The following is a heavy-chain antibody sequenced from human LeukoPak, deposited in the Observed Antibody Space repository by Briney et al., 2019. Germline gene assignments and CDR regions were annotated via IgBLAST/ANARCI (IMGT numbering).Heavy chain of an antibody. V-gene: IGHV3-69-1*01. CDR1: GFTFSSYT. CDR2: ISSSRNV. CDR3: AGGGNGYNLYYFDY. D-gene: IGHD5-24*01. Sequence: GGSLRLSCAASGFTFSSYTMNWVRQAPGKGLEWVSCISSSRNVYYADSVKGRFTISRDNAKNSLYLQMNSLRAEDTAVYYCAGGGNGYNLYYFDYWGQGTLVTVSS. J-gene: IGHJ4*02.